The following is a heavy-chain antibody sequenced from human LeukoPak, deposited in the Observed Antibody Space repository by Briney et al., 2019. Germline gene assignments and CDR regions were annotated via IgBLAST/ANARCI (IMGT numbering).Heavy chain of an antibody. CDR3: AKDRDSSGYFHFDY. D-gene: IGHD3-22*01. Sequence: GGSLRLSCAAPGFTFSSYGMHWVRQAPGKGLEWVAVIWYDGSNKYYADSVKGRFTISRDNSKNTLYLQMNRLRAEDTAVYYCAKDRDSSGYFHFDYWGQGTLVTVSS. V-gene: IGHV3-33*06. CDR2: IWYDGSNK. J-gene: IGHJ4*02. CDR1: GFTFSSYG.